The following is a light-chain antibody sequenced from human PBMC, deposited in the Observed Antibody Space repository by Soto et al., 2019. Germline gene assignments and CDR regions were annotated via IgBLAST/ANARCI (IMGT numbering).Light chain of an antibody. J-gene: IGLJ2*01. CDR2: GNS. V-gene: IGLV1-40*01. CDR3: QSYDSSLV. Sequence: SVLTQPPSVSGAPGQRVTISCTGSSSNIGAGYDVHWYQQLPGTAPKLLIYGNSNRPSGVPDRFSGSKSGTSASLAITGLQAEDEADYYCQSYDSSLVFGGGTKVTVL. CDR1: SSNIGAGYD.